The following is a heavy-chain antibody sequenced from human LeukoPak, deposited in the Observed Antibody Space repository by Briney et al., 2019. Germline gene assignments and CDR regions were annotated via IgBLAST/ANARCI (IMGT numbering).Heavy chain of an antibody. Sequence: SVKVSCKASGGTFSSYAISWVRQAPGQGLEWMGGIIPIFGTANYAQKFQGRVTITADESTSTAYMELSSLRSEDTAVYYCARVLLYGGNPTIDYWGQGTLVTVSS. V-gene: IGHV1-69*01. CDR2: IIPIFGTA. CDR3: ARVLLYGGNPTIDY. J-gene: IGHJ4*02. CDR1: GGTFSSYA. D-gene: IGHD4-23*01.